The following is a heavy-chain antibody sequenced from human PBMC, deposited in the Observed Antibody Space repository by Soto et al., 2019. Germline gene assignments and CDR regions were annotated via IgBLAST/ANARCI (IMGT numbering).Heavy chain of an antibody. Sequence: GGSLRLSCAASGFTFTSYAMSCVRQAPGKGLEWVSAISGSGGSTYYADSVKGRFTISRDNSKNTLYLQMNSLRAEDTAVYYCAKCISGYYGMDVWGQGTTVTVSS. V-gene: IGHV3-23*01. CDR2: ISGSGGST. D-gene: IGHD1-20*01. J-gene: IGHJ6*02. CDR1: GFTFTSYA. CDR3: AKCISGYYGMDV.